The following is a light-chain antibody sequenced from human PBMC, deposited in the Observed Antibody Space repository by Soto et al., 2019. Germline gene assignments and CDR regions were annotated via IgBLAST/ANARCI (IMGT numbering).Light chain of an antibody. CDR1: QSVRNSY. CDR2: HAS. CDR3: QQYGGLPGR. J-gene: IGKJ1*01. Sequence: EVVLTQSPGTLSLSPGERATLSCRASQSVRNSYLAWYQQRPGQAPRLLIYHASNRVTGIPDRFGGSGSGTDFTLTISRLEPEDFAVYYCQQYGGLPGRFGQGTKVECK. V-gene: IGKV3-20*01.